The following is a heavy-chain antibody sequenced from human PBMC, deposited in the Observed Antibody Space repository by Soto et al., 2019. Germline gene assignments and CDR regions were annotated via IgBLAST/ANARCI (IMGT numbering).Heavy chain of an antibody. D-gene: IGHD2-2*01. CDR1: GFTFSGYG. J-gene: IGHJ4*02. CDR2: ISYDGSNK. Sequence: VGSLRLSCAASGFTFSGYGMHWVRQAPGKGLEWVEVISYDGSNKYYADSVKGRFTISRDNSKNTLYLQMNSLRAEDTAVYYCAKELGYCISTSCSSPDYWGQGTLVTVSS. CDR3: AKELGYCISTSCSSPDY. V-gene: IGHV3-30*18.